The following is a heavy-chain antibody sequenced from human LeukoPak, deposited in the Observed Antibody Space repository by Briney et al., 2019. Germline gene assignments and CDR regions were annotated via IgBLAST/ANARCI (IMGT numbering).Heavy chain of an antibody. V-gene: IGHV3-53*01. CDR3: ASQNRCSSTSCSLAFDY. J-gene: IGHJ4*02. CDR1: GFTVSSNY. CDR2: IYSGGST. D-gene: IGHD2-2*01. Sequence: GGSLRLSCAASGFTVSSNYMSWVRQAPGKGLEWVSVIYSGGSTYYADSVKGRFTISRDNSKNTLYLQMNSLRAEDTAVYYCASQNRCSSTSCSLAFDYWGQGTLVTVPS.